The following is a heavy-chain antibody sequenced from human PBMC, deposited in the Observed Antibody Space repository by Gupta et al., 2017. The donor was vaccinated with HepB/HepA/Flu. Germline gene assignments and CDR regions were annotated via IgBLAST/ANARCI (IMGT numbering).Heavy chain of an antibody. V-gene: IGHV5-51*01. CDR1: GYSFTSYW. Sequence: EVQLVQSGAEVKKPGESLKISCKGSGYSFTSYWIGWVRQMPGKGLEGMGIIYPGDSDTRYSPSFQGQVTISADKSISTAYLQWSSLKASDTAMYYCARLGGYSGYDPWENYYYYYYMDVWGKGTTVTVSS. CDR3: ARLGGYSGYDPWENYYYYYYMDV. CDR2: IYPGDSDT. J-gene: IGHJ6*03. D-gene: IGHD5-12*01.